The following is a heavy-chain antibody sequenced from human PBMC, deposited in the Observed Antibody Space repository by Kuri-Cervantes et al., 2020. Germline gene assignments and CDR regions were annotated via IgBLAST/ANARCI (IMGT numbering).Heavy chain of an antibody. CDR1: GGSFSGYY. J-gene: IGHJ6*02. CDR2: IYYSGST. Sequence: LRLSCAVYGGSFSGYYWSWIRQPPGKGLEWIGYIYYSGSTYYNPSLKSRVTISVDTSKNQFSLKLSSVTAADTAVYYCARYYYGMDVWSQGTTVTVSS. V-gene: IGHV4-30-4*08. CDR3: ARYYYGMDV.